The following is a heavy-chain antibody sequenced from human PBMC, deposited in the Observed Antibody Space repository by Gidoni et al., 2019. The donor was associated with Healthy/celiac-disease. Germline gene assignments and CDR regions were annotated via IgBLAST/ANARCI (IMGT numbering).Heavy chain of an antibody. Sequence: QVQLVQTGAEMKKPGASVKVSCKASGYTFTSYGISWVRQAPGQELEWMGWISAYNGNTNYAQKLQSRVTMTTDTSTSTAYMELRSLRSDDTAVYYCAREERVRNSGYVGYYYYMDVWGKGTTVTVSS. J-gene: IGHJ6*03. CDR1: GYTFTSYG. CDR3: AREERVRNSGYVGYYYYMDV. D-gene: IGHD5-12*01. V-gene: IGHV1-18*01. CDR2: ISAYNGNT.